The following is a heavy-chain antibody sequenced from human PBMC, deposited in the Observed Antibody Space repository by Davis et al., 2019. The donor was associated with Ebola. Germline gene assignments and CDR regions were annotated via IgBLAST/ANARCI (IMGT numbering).Heavy chain of an antibody. J-gene: IGHJ4*02. CDR1: GGSISSYY. CDR3: ARDPVNEDPLY. V-gene: IGHV4-59*01. D-gene: IGHD4-23*01. CDR2: IYYSGST. Sequence: MPSETLSLTCTVSGGSISSYYWSWIRQPPGKGLEWIGFIYYSGSTNYNPSLKSRVTISVDTSKNQFSLKLSSVTAADTAVYYCARDPVNEDPLYWGQGTLVTVSS.